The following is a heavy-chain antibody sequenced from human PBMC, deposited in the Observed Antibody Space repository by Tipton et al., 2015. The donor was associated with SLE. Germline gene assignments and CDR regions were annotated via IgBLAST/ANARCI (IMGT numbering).Heavy chain of an antibody. CDR2: ISWDSANK. Sequence: SLRLSCAASGFTFDDYAMHWVRQGPGKGLEWVASISWDSANKRYADSVRGRFTVSRDNAKNSLYLQMNTLTEEDTALFYCAKANYYDTSLDIWGQGTMAIVSS. CDR3: AKANYYDTSLDI. CDR1: GFTFDDYA. D-gene: IGHD3-22*01. J-gene: IGHJ3*02. V-gene: IGHV3-9*01.